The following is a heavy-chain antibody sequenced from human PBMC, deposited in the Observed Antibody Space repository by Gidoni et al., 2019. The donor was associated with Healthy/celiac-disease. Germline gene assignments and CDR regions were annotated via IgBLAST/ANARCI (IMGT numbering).Heavy chain of an antibody. CDR3: AREIAVAGTYFDY. V-gene: IGHV3-30*01. Sequence: QVQLVESGGGVVQPGRSLRLSCAASGFTFSSYAMHWVRPAPGKGLEWVAVISYDGSNKYYADSVKGRFTISRDNSKNTLYLQMNSLRAEDTAVYYCAREIAVAGTYFDYWGQGTLVTVSS. CDR2: ISYDGSNK. CDR1: GFTFSSYA. D-gene: IGHD6-19*01. J-gene: IGHJ4*02.